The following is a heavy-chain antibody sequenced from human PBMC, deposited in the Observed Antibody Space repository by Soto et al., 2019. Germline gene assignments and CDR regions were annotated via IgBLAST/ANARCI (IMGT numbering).Heavy chain of an antibody. CDR3: ARDYYDILTGYYGFDY. Sequence: PAETLSLTCAVSSFSISSSNWWYWGRQPPGKGLEWIGEIYHSGSTNYIPSLKSRVTISVDKSKNQFSLKLSSVTAADTAVYYCARDYYDILTGYYGFDYWGQGTLVTVSS. V-gene: IGHV4-4*02. J-gene: IGHJ4*02. CDR1: SFSISSSNW. CDR2: IYHSGST. D-gene: IGHD3-9*01.